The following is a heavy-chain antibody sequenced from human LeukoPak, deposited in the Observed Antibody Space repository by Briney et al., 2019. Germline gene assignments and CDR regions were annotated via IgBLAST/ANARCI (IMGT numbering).Heavy chain of an antibody. CDR2: IYTSGST. CDR3: ARGQAPQYQPLRAREIENWFDP. J-gene: IGHJ5*02. V-gene: IGHV4-4*07. CDR1: GGSIGSYY. Sequence: SETLSLTCTVSGGSIGSYYWSWIRQPAGKGLEWIGRIYTSGSTNYNPSLKSRVTMSVDTSKNQFSLKPSSVTAADTAVYYCARGQAPQYQPLRAREIENWFDPWGQGTLVTVSS. D-gene: IGHD2-2*01.